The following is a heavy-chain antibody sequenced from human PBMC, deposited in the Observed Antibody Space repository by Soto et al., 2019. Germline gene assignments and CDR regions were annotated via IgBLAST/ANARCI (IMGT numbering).Heavy chain of an antibody. CDR1: GFTFGSHS. J-gene: IGHJ4*02. D-gene: IGHD1-26*01. CDR3: GRAGVVVVGAASRPLDY. CDR2: IRGSSSYI. Sequence: EVQLVESGGGLVKPGGSLRLSCAASGFTFGSHSMYWVRQAPGTGLEWVSSIRGSSSYIYYADSAKGRFTISRDNAKNSLYLHMNSLTAEDTALYYCGRAGVVVVGAASRPLDYWVQGTLVTVSS. V-gene: IGHV3-21*01.